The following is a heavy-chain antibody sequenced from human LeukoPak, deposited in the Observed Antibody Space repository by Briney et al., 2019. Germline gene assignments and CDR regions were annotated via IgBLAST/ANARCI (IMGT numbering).Heavy chain of an antibody. J-gene: IGHJ6*03. D-gene: IGHD3-10*01. Sequence: ASVKVSCKVSGYTLTELSTHWVRQAPGKGLEWMGGFDPEHGETVYAQKFQGRLTMTEDTSTHTAYMELSSLRSEDTAVYYCATVTMVRGEYYYMDVWGKGTTVTISS. CDR1: GYTLTELS. V-gene: IGHV1-24*01. CDR2: FDPEHGET. CDR3: ATVTMVRGEYYYMDV.